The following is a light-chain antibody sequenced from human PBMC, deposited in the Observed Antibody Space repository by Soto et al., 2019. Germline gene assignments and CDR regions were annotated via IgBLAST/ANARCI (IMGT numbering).Light chain of an antibody. V-gene: IGKV3-20*01. J-gene: IGKJ2*01. CDR1: QTVTSNY. CDR2: GAS. Sequence: EIVLTQSPGTLSLCPGERATLSCRAGQTVTSNYVAWYQQKHGQAPRLLIYGASYRATDIPDRFSGSGSGTDFTLTISRLEAEDFAVYYCQQYGTSPYTFGQGTKLEIK. CDR3: QQYGTSPYT.